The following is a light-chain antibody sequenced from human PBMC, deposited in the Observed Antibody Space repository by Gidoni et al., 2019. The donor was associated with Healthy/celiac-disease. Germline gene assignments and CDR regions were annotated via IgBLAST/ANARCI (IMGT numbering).Light chain of an antibody. CDR1: NIGSKN. CDR2: RDS. Sequence: SYELTQPLSVSVALGQTARITCGGNNIGSKNVHWYQQKPGQAPVLVIYRDSNRPSGIPERFSGSTSGNTATLTISRAQAGDEADYYCQVWDSSTPMVVFGTGTKVTVL. CDR3: QVWDSSTPMVV. J-gene: IGLJ1*01. V-gene: IGLV3-9*01.